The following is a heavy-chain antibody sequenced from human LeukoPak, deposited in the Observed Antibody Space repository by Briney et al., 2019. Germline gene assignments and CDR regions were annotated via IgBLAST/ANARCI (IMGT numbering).Heavy chain of an antibody. V-gene: IGHV1-69*13. D-gene: IGHD6-19*01. CDR3: ARASFGYSSGWYVVELGGGFDY. CDR1: GGTFSSYA. CDR2: IIPIFGTA. Sequence: GASAKVSCKASGGTFSSYAISWVRQAPGQGLEWMGGIIPIFGTANYAQKFQGRVTITADESTSTAYMELSSLRSEDTAVYYCARASFGYSSGWYVVELGGGFDYWGQGTLVTVSS. J-gene: IGHJ4*02.